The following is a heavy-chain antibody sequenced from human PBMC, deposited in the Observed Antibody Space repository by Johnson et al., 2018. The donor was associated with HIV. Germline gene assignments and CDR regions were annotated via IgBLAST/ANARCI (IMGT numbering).Heavy chain of an antibody. J-gene: IGHJ3*02. V-gene: IGHV3-20*04. Sequence: VQLVGSGGGLVQPGGSLRLSCAASGFIFDDYTMHWVRQAPGKGLEWVSGINWNGGGSTNYAASGKGRFVISRDNARNSLYLQMNGLTVEDTALYFCARDPTTQDSRLTGDFGAFDIWGQGTMVTVSS. CDR1: GFIFDDYT. CDR3: ARDPTTQDSRLTGDFGAFDI. D-gene: IGHD7-27*01. CDR2: INWNGGGST.